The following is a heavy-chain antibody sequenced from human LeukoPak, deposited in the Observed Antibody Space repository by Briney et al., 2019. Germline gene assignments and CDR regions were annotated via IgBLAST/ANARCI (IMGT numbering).Heavy chain of an antibody. V-gene: IGHV4-59*08. D-gene: IGHD6-19*01. J-gene: IGHJ4*02. Sequence: SETLSLTCTVSGGSISSYYWNWIRQPPGKGLEWIGYISYSGSTNYNPSLKSRVTISVDTSKNQFSLKLSSVTAADTAVYFCAKYGNSGWVIDNWGQGTLVTVSS. CDR3: AKYGNSGWVIDN. CDR1: GGSISSYY. CDR2: ISYSGST.